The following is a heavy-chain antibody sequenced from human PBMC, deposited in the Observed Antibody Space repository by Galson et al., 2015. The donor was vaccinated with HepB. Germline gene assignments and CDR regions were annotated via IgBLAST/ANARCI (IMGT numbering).Heavy chain of an antibody. CDR1: GFTFKNYA. D-gene: IGHD3-22*01. CDR3: ARTYYDSTGYSKNWYFDL. J-gene: IGHJ2*01. V-gene: IGHV3-64*01. Sequence: SLRLSCAASGFTFKNYAMHWVRQAPGKGLEYVSTISSTGGSTYYANSVKGRFTISRDNSKNTLYLQMGSLRAEDMAVYYCARTYYDSTGYSKNWYFDLWCGGTLVTISS. CDR2: ISSTGGST.